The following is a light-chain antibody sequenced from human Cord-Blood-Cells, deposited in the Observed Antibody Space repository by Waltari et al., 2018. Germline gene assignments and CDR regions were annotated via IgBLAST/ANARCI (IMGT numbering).Light chain of an antibody. V-gene: IGKV2-28*01. CDR3: MQALQTPWT. CDR1: QSLRHSNGYNY. CDR2: LGS. J-gene: IGKJ1*01. Sequence: DIVMTQSPLSLPVTPGEPASISCRSSQSLRHSNGYNYLDWYLRKPGQSPQLLIYLGSNRASGVPDRFSGSGSGTDFTLKISRVEAEDVGVYYCMQALQTPWTFGQGTKVEIK.